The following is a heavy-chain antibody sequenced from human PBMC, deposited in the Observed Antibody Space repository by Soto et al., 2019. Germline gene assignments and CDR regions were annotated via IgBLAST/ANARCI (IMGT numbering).Heavy chain of an antibody. J-gene: IGHJ4*02. V-gene: IGHV3-23*01. D-gene: IGHD6-25*01. CDR2: IDSDDGKT. Sequence: VQLLESGGGLIQPGGSLRLSCVASGFTFSSYAMNWVRQGPGTGLEWVAVIDSDDGKTYYANAVKGRFSISRDNSKNTLFLQMNSLRVEDTATYYCVKAGYTGGILWGQGTLVTV. CDR1: GFTFSSYA. CDR3: VKAGYTGGIL.